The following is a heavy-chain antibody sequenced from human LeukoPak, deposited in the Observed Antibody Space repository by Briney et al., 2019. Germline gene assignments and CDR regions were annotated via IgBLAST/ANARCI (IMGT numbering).Heavy chain of an antibody. CDR2: IWYDGSNX. CDR1: QXXFXXHG. V-gene: IGHV3-33*01. J-gene: IGHJ4*02. D-gene: IGHD3-10*01. Sequence: PGRSLRLSCAAXQXXFXXHGMXXXXXAPGXGLEWVAVIWYDGSNXYYADSVKGRFTISRDNSQNTLYLQMNSLRAEDTAVYYCARDRGVSYFDYWGQGTQVTVSS. CDR3: ARDRGVSYFDY.